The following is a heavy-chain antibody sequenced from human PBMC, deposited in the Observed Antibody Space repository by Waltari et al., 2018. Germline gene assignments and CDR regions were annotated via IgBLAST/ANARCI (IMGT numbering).Heavy chain of an antibody. J-gene: IGHJ4*02. CDR1: GLSMCGYT. CDR2: FIPLSGSK. CDR3: ARGYRYDSSERFYLDY. V-gene: IGHV1-69*12. Sequence: QVQLAQSGAEVRSPGSSVTISCQASGLSMCGYTSSSVRQAPGQGLEWMGGFIPLSGSKIYTQKFQGRLTITADESTRTTVMELRNLKYEDTAVYFCARGYRYDSSERFYLDYWGQGSPVIVS. D-gene: IGHD3-22*01.